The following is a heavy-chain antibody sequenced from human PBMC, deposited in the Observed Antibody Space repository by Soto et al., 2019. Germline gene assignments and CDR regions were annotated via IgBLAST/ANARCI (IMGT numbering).Heavy chain of an antibody. CDR3: ARTGYYGSGSYDNWFDP. Sequence: SLRLSRAASGCTFSSYSMNWVRHAPGKGLEWVSYISSSSSTIYYADSVKGRFTISRDNAKNSLYLQMNSLRAEDTAVYYCARTGYYGSGSYDNWFDPWGQGTLVTVSS. V-gene: IGHV3-48*01. CDR2: ISSSSSTI. CDR1: GCTFSSYS. J-gene: IGHJ5*02. D-gene: IGHD3-10*01.